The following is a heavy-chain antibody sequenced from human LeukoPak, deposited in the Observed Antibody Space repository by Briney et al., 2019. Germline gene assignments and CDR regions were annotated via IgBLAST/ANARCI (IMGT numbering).Heavy chain of an antibody. J-gene: IGHJ5*02. CDR1: GGSISSYY. Sequence: SETLSLTCTVSGGSISSYYWSWIRQPAGKGLEWIGRIHTSGSTNYNPSLKSRVTISVDTSKNQFSLRLTSVTSADTAVYYCARSLPGDLRGWLDPWGQGTLVTVSS. V-gene: IGHV4-4*07. CDR2: IHTSGST. CDR3: ARSLPGDLRGWLDP.